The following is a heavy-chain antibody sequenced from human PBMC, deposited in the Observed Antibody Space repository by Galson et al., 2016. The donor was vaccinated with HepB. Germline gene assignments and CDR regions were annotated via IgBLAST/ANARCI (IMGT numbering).Heavy chain of an antibody. J-gene: IGHJ4*02. CDR1: GFAFSNCG. D-gene: IGHD2-15*01. CDR2: VSYDGGDK. Sequence: SLRLSCAASGFAFSNCGVHWVRQAPGKGLEWVALVSYDGGDKYYGDSVKGRFTVSRDNSRNMLYLHMNSLRPRDTAVYYCATERLGGFGGSCYSEFDSWGQGTLVTVSS. V-gene: IGHV3-30*03. CDR3: ATERLGGFGGSCYSEFDS.